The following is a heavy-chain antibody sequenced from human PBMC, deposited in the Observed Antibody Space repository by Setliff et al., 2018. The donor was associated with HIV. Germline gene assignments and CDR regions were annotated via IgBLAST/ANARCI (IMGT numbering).Heavy chain of an antibody. J-gene: IGHJ5*02. CDR2: IYYSGGT. V-gene: IGHV4-39*01. Sequence: SETLSLTCTVSGGSIWNYYWSWIRQPPGKGLEWIGTIYYSGGTYYNPSLKSRVTISTDTSKNQLSLKLSSMTAADTAMYYCARGRYGSGRFDPWGQGTLVTVSS. CDR1: GGSIWNYY. D-gene: IGHD6-19*01. CDR3: ARGRYGSGRFDP.